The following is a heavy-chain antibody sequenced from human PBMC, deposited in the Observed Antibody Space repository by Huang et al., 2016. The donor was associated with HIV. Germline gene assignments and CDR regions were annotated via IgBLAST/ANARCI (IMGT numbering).Heavy chain of an antibody. J-gene: IGHJ5*02. CDR3: ARGRYGTPNA. CDR2: LYQGGKA. CDR1: GFTVNSNY. D-gene: IGHD5-18*01. V-gene: IGHV3-53*01. Sequence: EVPLVESGGGLVQPGGSLRLSCAASGFTVNSNYMTWVRQAPGKGLEWGSRLYQGGKAHYADSVKGRFTIAGDISQNTVFLQMSSLRVEDTAVYYCARGRYGTPNAWGQGTLVTVSS.